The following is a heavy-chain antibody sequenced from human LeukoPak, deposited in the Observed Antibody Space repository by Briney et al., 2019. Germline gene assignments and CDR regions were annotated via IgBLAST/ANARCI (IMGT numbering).Heavy chain of an antibody. J-gene: IGHJ3*02. V-gene: IGHV3-30-3*01. CDR1: GFTFSSYA. CDR3: ARGTSRNYYDSSAVSGDI. Sequence: AGGSLRLSCAASGFTFSSYAMHWVRQAPGKGLEWVAVISYDGSNKYYADSVKGRFTISRDNSKNTLYLQMNSLRAEDTAVYYCARGTSRNYYDSSAVSGDIWGQGTMVTVSS. CDR2: ISYDGSNK. D-gene: IGHD3-22*01.